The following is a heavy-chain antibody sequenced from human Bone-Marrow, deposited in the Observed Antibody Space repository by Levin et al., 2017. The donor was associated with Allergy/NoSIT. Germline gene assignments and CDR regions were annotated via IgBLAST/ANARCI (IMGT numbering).Heavy chain of an antibody. J-gene: IGHJ3*02. D-gene: IGHD3-22*01. CDR1: GYSITSDHS. CDR3: VREKVGYFDI. Sequence: SETLSLTCAVSGYSITSDHSWGWIRQPPGKGLEWIGSMYHTGTTNYNPSLQRRVTKSRDTSKNQFTLNLSSVTAADTAVYYCVREKVGYFDIWGQGIMVSVST. CDR2: MYHTGTT. V-gene: IGHV4-38-2*02.